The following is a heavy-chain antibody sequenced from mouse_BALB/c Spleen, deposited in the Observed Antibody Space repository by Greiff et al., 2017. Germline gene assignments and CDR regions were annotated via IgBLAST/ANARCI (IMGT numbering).Heavy chain of an antibody. V-gene: IGHV1-80*01. CDR3: AREWRYDAMDY. CDR2: IYPGDGDT. Sequence: GQLQQSGAELVRPGSSVKISCKASGYAFSSYWMNWVKQRPGQGLEWIGQIYPGDGDTNYNGKFKGKATLTADKSSSTAYMQLSSLTSEDSAVYFCAREWRYDAMDYWGQGTSVTVSS. D-gene: IGHD1-3*01. J-gene: IGHJ4*01. CDR1: GYAFSSYW.